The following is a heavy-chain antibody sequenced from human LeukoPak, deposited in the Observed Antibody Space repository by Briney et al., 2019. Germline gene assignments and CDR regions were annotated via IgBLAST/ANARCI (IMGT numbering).Heavy chain of an antibody. V-gene: IGHV3-11*04. CDR1: GFTFSDYY. CDR2: ISSSGSTI. Sequence: KPGVPLRLSCAGSGFTFSDYYMSWIRQAPGKGLEWVSYISSSGSTIYYADSVKGRFTISRDNAKNSLYLQMNSLRAEDTAVYYCARGAITMLMWGAFDIWGQGTLVTVSS. J-gene: IGHJ3*02. D-gene: IGHD3-10*01. CDR3: ARGAITMLMWGAFDI.